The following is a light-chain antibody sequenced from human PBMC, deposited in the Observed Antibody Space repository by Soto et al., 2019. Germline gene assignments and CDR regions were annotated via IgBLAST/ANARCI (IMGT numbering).Light chain of an antibody. V-gene: IGKV3-15*01. J-gene: IGKJ5*01. CDR1: QSVTIK. Sequence: EIVMTQSPATLPLSPGERATFSCRASQSVTIKLAWYQQKPGQAPRLLIYDTSTRATGIPARFSGSGSGTEFTLTISSLQSEDFAVYYCQQYNNWPPITFGQGTRLEIK. CDR3: QQYNNWPPIT. CDR2: DTS.